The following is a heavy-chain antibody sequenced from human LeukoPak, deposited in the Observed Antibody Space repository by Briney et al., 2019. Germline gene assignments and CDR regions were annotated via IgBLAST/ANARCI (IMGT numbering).Heavy chain of an antibody. J-gene: IGHJ6*02. D-gene: IGHD4-17*01. CDR2: INHSGST. V-gene: IGHV4-34*01. Sequence: PSETLSLTCAVYGGSFSGYYWSWIRQPPEKGLEWIGEINHSGSTNYNPSLKSRVTISVDTSKNQFSLKLSSVTAADTAVYYCARGVHLYGDYVDYYGMDVWGQGTTVTVSS. CDR1: GGSFSGYY. CDR3: ARGVHLYGDYVDYYGMDV.